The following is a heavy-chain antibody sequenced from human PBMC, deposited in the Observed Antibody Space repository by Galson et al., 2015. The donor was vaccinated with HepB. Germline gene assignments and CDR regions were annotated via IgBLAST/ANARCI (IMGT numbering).Heavy chain of an antibody. J-gene: IGHJ3*02. V-gene: IGHV1-2*02. CDR2: INPNSGGT. CDR1: GYTFTGYY. D-gene: IGHD5-12*01. Sequence: SVKVSCKASGYTFTGYYMHWVRQAPGQGLEWMGWINPNSGGTNYAQKFQGRVTMTRDTSISTAYMELSRLRSDDTAVYYCARDQGYIVATIGASDIWGQGTMVTVSS. CDR3: ARDQGYIVATIGASDI.